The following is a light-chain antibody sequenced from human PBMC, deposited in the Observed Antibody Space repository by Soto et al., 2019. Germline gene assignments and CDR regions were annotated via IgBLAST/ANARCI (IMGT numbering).Light chain of an antibody. Sequence: QSVLTQPPSVSGAPGQSITISCTGSNSNIGAGYDVQWYQQVPGTAPKLLIYSIIQRPSGVPARISGSKSGTSASLAIAGLQADDEADYYCQSYDSSLSGWVFGGGTKLTV. CDR1: NSNIGAGYD. CDR3: QSYDSSLSGWV. CDR2: SII. J-gene: IGLJ3*02. V-gene: IGLV1-40*01.